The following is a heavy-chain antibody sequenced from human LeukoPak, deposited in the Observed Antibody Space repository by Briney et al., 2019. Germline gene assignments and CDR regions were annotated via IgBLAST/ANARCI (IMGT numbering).Heavy chain of an antibody. CDR3: AKESRSTVTIPFDY. CDR2: ISGSGGST. V-gene: IGHV3-23*01. D-gene: IGHD4-17*01. Sequence: GGSLRLSCAASGFIFSSCAMSWVRQGPGKGLEWVSGISGSGGSTYYADSVKGRFTISRDSSKNTLYLQMNSLRAEDTAVYYCAKESRSTVTIPFDYWGQGTLVTVSS. CDR1: GFIFSSCA. J-gene: IGHJ4*02.